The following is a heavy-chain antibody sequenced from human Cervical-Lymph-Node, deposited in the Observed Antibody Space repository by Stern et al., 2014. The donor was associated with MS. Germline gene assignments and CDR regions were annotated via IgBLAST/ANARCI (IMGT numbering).Heavy chain of an antibody. CDR2: IYYNGNT. V-gene: IGHV4-59*01. J-gene: IGHJ5*02. D-gene: IGHD6-19*01. CDR1: DDSIRSYY. CDR3: ARVYSSGRNWFDP. Sequence: QVQLQESGPGLVKPSETLSLTCSVSDDSIRSYYWSWIRQPPGKGLEWIGHIYYNGNTNDKPALKSRVTLAIDTSKKQFSLKLRSVTAADTAVYYCARVYSSGRNWFDPWGQGTLVTVSS.